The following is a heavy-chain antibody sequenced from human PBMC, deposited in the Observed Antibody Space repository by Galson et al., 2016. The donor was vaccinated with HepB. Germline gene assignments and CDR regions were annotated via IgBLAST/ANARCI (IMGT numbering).Heavy chain of an antibody. CDR2: IYPGDSDT. CDR3: ARSTRGGVVTTTSH. J-gene: IGHJ4*02. CDR1: GYSFTSYW. Sequence: QSGAEVKKPGESLKISCKGSGYSFTSYWVGWVRQMPGKGLEWMGIIYPGDSDTRYSPSFQGQVTISADKSITTAFLQWNSLKASASAMYYCARSTRGGVVTTTSHWGQGTLVTVSS. V-gene: IGHV5-51*01. D-gene: IGHD4-23*01.